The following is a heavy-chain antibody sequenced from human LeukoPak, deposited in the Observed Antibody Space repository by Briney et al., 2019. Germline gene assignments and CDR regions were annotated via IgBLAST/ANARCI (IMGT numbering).Heavy chain of an antibody. V-gene: IGHV3-30-3*01. J-gene: IGHJ4*02. D-gene: IGHD1-26*01. Sequence: GGSLRLSCAASGFTFSDYYMTWIRQASPRGLEWVVIISFDGGNKYYADSVKGRFTISRDNSKNTLYLQMNSLRAEDTAVYYCARDGIVGSPLFKFDYWGQGTLVTVSS. CDR2: ISFDGGNK. CDR1: GFTFSDYY. CDR3: ARDGIVGSPLFKFDY.